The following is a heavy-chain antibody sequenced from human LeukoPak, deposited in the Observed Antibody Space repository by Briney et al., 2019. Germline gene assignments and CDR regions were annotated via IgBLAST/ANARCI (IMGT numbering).Heavy chain of an antibody. CDR1: GYTFTSYD. V-gene: IGHV1-8*01. Sequence: VASVKVSCKASGYTFTSYDINWVRQGTGQGLEWMGWMNPNSGNTGYAQKFQGRVTMTRNTSISTAYMELSSLRSEDTAVYYCAKRMSRGKAAGTSMDVWGQGTTVTVSS. CDR2: MNPNSGNT. J-gene: IGHJ6*02. D-gene: IGHD6-13*01. CDR3: AKRMSRGKAAGTSMDV.